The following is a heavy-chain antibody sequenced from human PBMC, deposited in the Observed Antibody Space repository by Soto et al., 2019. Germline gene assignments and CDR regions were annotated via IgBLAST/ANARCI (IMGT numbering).Heavy chain of an antibody. J-gene: IGHJ4*02. CDR1: GFTFSSYA. Sequence: QAGGSLRLSCAASGFTFSSYAMSWVRQAPGKGLEWVSAISGSGGGTYYADSVKGRFTISRDNSKNTLYLQMNSLRAEDTAVYYCAKVRPPAPRWLRPSLTVDYWGQGTLVTVSS. D-gene: IGHD5-12*01. CDR3: AKVRPPAPRWLRPSLTVDY. CDR2: ISGSGGGT. V-gene: IGHV3-23*01.